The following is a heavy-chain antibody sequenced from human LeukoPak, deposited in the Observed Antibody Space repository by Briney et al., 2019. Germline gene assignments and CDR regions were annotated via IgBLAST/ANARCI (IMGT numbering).Heavy chain of an antibody. J-gene: IGHJ4*02. D-gene: IGHD1-1*01. Sequence: ASVKVSCKASGYTFTNFYMHWVRQAPGQGLEWMGGIIPIFGTANYAQKFQGRITITADESTSTAYMELSSLRSEDTAVYYCARALHLELHYYFDYWGQGTLVTVSS. CDR2: IIPIFGTA. V-gene: IGHV1-69*13. CDR3: ARALHLELHYYFDY. CDR1: GYTFTNFY.